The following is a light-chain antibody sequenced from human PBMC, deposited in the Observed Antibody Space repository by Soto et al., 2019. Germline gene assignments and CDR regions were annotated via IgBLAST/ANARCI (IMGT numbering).Light chain of an antibody. CDR3: QTWGTGIVV. CDR1: SGHSSYA. V-gene: IGLV4-69*01. CDR2: LNSDGSH. Sequence: QLVLTQSPSASASLGASVKLTCTLSSGHSSYAIAWHQQQPEKGPRYLMKLNSDGSHSKGDGIPDRFSGSSSGAERYLTISGLQYEDEADYYFQTWGTGIVVFGGGTQLTVL. J-gene: IGLJ2*01.